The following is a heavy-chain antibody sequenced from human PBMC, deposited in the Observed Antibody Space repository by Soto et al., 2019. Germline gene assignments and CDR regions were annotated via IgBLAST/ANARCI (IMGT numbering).Heavy chain of an antibody. CDR1: GFSFSSHW. D-gene: IGHD2-15*01. Sequence: DVQLVESGGGSAQPGGSLTLSCEASGFSFSSHWMHWVRQAPGRGLMWVSRINSDGSDTMYADSVKGRFTISRDNAKNTVSLQITGRSAEDTGPYYCTSSGGHSATKAFEFWGQGAMVTVSS. J-gene: IGHJ3*01. CDR2: INSDGSDT. V-gene: IGHV3-74*03. CDR3: TSSGGHSATKAFEF.